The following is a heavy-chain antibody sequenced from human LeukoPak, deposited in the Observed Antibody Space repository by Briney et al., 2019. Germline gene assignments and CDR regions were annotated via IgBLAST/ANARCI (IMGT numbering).Heavy chain of an antibody. D-gene: IGHD2-8*01. CDR1: GGSISNTNW. Sequence: SETLSLTCGVSGGSISNTNWWSWVRQPPGQGLEWIGEISLSGLTNYNPSLKSRATVSLDKSKNRLSLNLTSVTAADTAVYYCSRENGAFSPFGYWGQGTLVTVPS. V-gene: IGHV4-4*02. CDR3: SRENGAFSPFGY. CDR2: ISLSGLT. J-gene: IGHJ4*02.